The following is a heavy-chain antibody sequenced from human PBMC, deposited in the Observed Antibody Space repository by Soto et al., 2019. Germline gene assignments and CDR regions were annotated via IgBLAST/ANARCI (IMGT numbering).Heavy chain of an antibody. CDR3: VRDGTKTLRDWFDP. CDR2: IYATGAT. D-gene: IGHD1-1*01. J-gene: IGHJ5*02. Sequence: SSETLSLTCTVSGASISGFYWSWIRKSAGKGLEWIGRIYATGATDYNPSLKSRVMMSVDTSKKQFSLKLRSVTAADTAVYYCVRDGTKTLRDWFDPWGQGISVTVSS. CDR1: GASISGFY. V-gene: IGHV4-4*07.